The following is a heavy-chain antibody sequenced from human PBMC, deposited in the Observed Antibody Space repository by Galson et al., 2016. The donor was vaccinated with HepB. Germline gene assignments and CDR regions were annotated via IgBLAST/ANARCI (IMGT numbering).Heavy chain of an antibody. CDR3: GRAPVRTTVVPWYFDH. D-gene: IGHD4-23*01. Sequence: SETLSLTCTVSTDSINDYFWSWIRQPPGKGLECIGYISYSGFTSYNPSLESRVTMSVDTSKNQFSLRLKSVTAADTAVYYCGRAPVRTTVVPWYFDHWGKGTLVTVSS. J-gene: IGHJ4*02. CDR1: TDSINDYF. CDR2: ISYSGFT. V-gene: IGHV4-59*01.